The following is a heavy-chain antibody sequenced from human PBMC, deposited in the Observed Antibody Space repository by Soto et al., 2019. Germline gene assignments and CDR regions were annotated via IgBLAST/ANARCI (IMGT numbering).Heavy chain of an antibody. D-gene: IGHD3-16*02. CDR1: GGSFSGYY. Sequence: SETLSLTCAVYGGSFSGYYWSWIRQPPGKGLEWIGEINHSGSTNYNPSLKSRVTISVDTSKNQFSLKLSSVTAADTAVYYCARGPYDYVWGSYRSNWFDPWGQGTLVTVSS. CDR3: ARGPYDYVWGSYRSNWFDP. CDR2: INHSGST. V-gene: IGHV4-34*01. J-gene: IGHJ5*02.